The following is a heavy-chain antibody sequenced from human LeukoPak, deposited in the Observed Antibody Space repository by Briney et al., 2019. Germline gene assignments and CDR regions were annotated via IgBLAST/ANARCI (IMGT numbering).Heavy chain of an antibody. CDR3: AKGYSGYEVDAFDI. Sequence: GRSLRLSCAVSGLTFSSFAMRWVSQAPGRGLEWVSAISGSGGSTYYADSVKGRFTISRDNSKNTLYLQMNSLRAEDTAVYYCAKGYSGYEVDAFDIWGQGTMVTVSS. CDR2: ISGSGGST. J-gene: IGHJ3*02. V-gene: IGHV3-23*01. CDR1: GLTFSSFA. D-gene: IGHD5-12*01.